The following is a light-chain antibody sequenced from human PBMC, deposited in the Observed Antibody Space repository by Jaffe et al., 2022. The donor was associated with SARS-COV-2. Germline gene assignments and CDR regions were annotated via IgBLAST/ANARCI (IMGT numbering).Light chain of an antibody. CDR3: QQTYSAPRT. CDR1: QSISNH. J-gene: IGKJ1*01. CDR2: AAS. Sequence: DIQMTQSPSSLSAAVRDRVTISCRASQSISNHLNWFQQRPGKAPKLLIYAASSLQSGVPSRFSGSGSGTDFTLTISSLQPEDFATYYCQQTYSAPRTFGQGTKVEIK. V-gene: IGKV1-39*01.